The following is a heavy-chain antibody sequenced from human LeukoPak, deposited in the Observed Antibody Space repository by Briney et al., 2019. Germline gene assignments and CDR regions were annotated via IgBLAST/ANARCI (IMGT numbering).Heavy chain of an antibody. V-gene: IGHV1-2*06. Sequence: ASVKVSCKASGYTFTGYYMHWVRQAPGQGLEWMGRINPNSGGTNYAQKFQGRVTMTRDTSISTAYMELSRLRSDDTAVYHCARACVEWLLPNYWGQGTLVTVSS. CDR3: ARACVEWLLPNY. CDR1: GYTFTGYY. D-gene: IGHD3-3*01. CDR2: INPNSGGT. J-gene: IGHJ4*02.